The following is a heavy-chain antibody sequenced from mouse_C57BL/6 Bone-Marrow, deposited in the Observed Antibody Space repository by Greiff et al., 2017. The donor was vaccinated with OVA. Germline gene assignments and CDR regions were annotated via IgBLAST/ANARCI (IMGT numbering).Heavy chain of an antibody. CDR1: GFTFSDFY. CDR2: SRNKANDYTT. CDR3: ARDAGGGYPFAY. J-gene: IGHJ3*01. Sequence: EVQLVESGGGLVQSGRSLRLSCATSGFTFSDFYMEWVRQAPGKGLEWIAASRNKANDYTTEYSASVKGRFIVSRDTSQSILYLQMNALRAEDTAIYYCARDAGGGYPFAYWGQGTLVTVSA. V-gene: IGHV7-1*01. D-gene: IGHD2-2*01.